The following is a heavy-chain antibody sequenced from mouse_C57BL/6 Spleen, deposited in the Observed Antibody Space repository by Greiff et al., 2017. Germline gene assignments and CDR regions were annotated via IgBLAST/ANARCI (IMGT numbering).Heavy chain of an antibody. CDR2: IHPNSGST. Sequence: VKLQQPGAELVKPGASVKLSCKASGYTFTSYWMHWVKQRPGQGLEWIGMIHPNSGSTNYNEKFKSKATLTVDKSSSTAYMQLSSLTSEDSAVYYCARDYGSSALAMDYWGQGTSVTVSS. CDR1: GYTFTSYW. CDR3: ARDYGSSALAMDY. V-gene: IGHV1-64*01. D-gene: IGHD1-1*01. J-gene: IGHJ4*01.